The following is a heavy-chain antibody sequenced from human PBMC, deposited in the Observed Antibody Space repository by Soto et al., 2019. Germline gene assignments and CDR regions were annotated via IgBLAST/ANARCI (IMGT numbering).Heavy chain of an antibody. CDR2: ISAYNGNT. CDR1: GYTFTSYG. D-gene: IGHD5-18*01. Sequence: QVQLVQSGAEVKKPGASVKVSCKASGYTFTSYGISWVRQAPGQGLEWMGWISAYNGNTNYALKLQGRVTMTTDPCTRRASMEWRSLRSDDTAVDYCAREGVLRGYSYGFGDYWGKGALVTVSS. CDR3: AREGVLRGYSYGFGDY. V-gene: IGHV1-18*01. J-gene: IGHJ4*02.